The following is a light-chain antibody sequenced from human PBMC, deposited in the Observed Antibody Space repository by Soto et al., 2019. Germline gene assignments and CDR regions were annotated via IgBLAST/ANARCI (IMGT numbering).Light chain of an antibody. CDR3: QQSHSSPLT. CDR1: QSISTY. J-gene: IGKJ5*01. CDR2: VAS. V-gene: IGKV1-39*01. Sequence: DIQMTQSPSSLSASVGDRVTITCRASQSISTYFNWYQQQPGKAPKLLLYVASSLQSGVHSRFSGSGSRTDFTLTISSLQVEDFATYYCQQSHSSPLTFGQGTRLEIK.